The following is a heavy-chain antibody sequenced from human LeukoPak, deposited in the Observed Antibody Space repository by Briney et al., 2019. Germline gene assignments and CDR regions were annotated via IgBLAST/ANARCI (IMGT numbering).Heavy chain of an antibody. V-gene: IGHV1-69*05. J-gene: IGHJ6*02. CDR2: IIPIFGTA. D-gene: IGHD3-9*01. Sequence: ASVKASCKASGGTFSSYAISWVRQAPGQGLEWMGGIIPIFGTANYAQKFQGRVTITTDESTSTAYMELSSLRSEDTAVYYCAREGARYFDWLFSGPNYYYGMDVWGQGTTVTVSS. CDR3: AREGARYFDWLFSGPNYYYGMDV. CDR1: GGTFSSYA.